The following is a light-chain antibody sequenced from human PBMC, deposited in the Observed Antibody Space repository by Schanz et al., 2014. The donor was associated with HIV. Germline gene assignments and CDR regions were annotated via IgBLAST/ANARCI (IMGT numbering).Light chain of an antibody. CDR3: QRYGSSPGT. J-gene: IGKJ1*01. Sequence: EIVLTQSPGTLSLSLGERATLSCRASQSVSSNFLAWYQQKPNQAPRLLIFGASNRAIGIPDRFSGSESGTDFTLTISRVEPEDYAVYYCQRYGSSPGTFGQGTKVEIK. V-gene: IGKV3-20*01. CDR1: QSVSSNF. CDR2: GAS.